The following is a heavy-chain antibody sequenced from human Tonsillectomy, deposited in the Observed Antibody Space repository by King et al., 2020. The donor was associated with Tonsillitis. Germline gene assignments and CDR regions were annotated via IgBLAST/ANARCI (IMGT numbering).Heavy chain of an antibody. CDR3: ARDRVTMVRGALNAFDI. Sequence: VQLVQSGAEVKKPGSSVKVSCKASGGTFSSYAISWVRQAPGQGLEWMGGIIPIFGTANYAQKFQGRVTITAGESTSTAYMELSSLRSEDTAVYYCARDRVTMVRGALNAFDIWGQGTMVTVSS. J-gene: IGHJ3*02. V-gene: IGHV1-69*01. CDR1: GGTFSSYA. D-gene: IGHD3-10*01. CDR2: IIPIFGTA.